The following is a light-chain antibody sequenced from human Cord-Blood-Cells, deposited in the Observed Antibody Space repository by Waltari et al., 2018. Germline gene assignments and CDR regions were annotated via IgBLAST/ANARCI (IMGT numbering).Light chain of an antibody. J-gene: IGLJ2*01. CDR2: EGS. CDR3: CSYAGSSTLV. CDR1: SSDVGSYNL. Sequence: QSALTQPASVSGSPGQSITISCTGTSSDVGSYNLVSWYQQHPGKAPKLMIYEGSKRPSVVSNRFSGSKSGNTASLTSSGLQDEDEADYYCCSYAGSSTLVFGGWTKLTVL. V-gene: IGLV2-23*01.